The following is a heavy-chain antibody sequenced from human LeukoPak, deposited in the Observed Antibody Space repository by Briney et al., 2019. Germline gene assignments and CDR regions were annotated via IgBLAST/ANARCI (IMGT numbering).Heavy chain of an antibody. V-gene: IGHV4-59*01. CDR2: IYYSGST. Sequence: SQTLSLTCTVSGGSISSYYWSWIRQPPGKGLEWIGYIYYSGSTNYNPSLKSRVTISVDTSKNQFSLKLSSVTAADTAVYYCARPSKRWLIQRSEYFQHWGQGTLVTVSS. D-gene: IGHD5-24*01. J-gene: IGHJ1*01. CDR3: ARPSKRWLIQRSEYFQH. CDR1: GGSISSYY.